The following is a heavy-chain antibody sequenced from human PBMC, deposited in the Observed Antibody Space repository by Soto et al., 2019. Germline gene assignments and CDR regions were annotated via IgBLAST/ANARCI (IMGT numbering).Heavy chain of an antibody. Sequence: GESLKISCKGSGYSFTSYWISWVRQMPGNILEGMGRIDPSDSYTNYSPSFQGHITISADKSITTAYLQWSSLKASDTAIYYCARYIRAHIAVAGIDYYGMDVWGQGTTVTVSS. J-gene: IGHJ6*02. CDR1: GYSFTSYW. D-gene: IGHD6-19*01. CDR3: ARYIRAHIAVAGIDYYGMDV. V-gene: IGHV5-10-1*01. CDR2: IDPSDSYT.